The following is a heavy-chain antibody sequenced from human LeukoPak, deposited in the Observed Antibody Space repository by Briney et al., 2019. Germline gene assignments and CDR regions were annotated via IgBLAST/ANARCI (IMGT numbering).Heavy chain of an antibody. CDR1: GFTVSSNY. CDR2: ISGSGGST. V-gene: IGHV3-23*01. D-gene: IGHD2-2*01. CDR3: AKEGGCGSTSCYAGGVDY. J-gene: IGHJ4*02. Sequence: GGSLRLSCAASGFTVSSNYMSWVRQAPGKGLEWVSAISGSGGSTYYADSVKGRFTISRDNSKNTLYLQMNSLRAEDTAVYYCAKEGGCGSTSCYAGGVDYWGQGTLVTVSS.